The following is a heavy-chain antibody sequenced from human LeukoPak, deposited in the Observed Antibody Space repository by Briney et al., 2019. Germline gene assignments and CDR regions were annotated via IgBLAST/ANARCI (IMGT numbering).Heavy chain of an antibody. CDR2: ISGGGSNT. V-gene: IGHV3-23*01. D-gene: IGHD2-15*01. CDR1: GFTFSSFA. CDR3: ARDQRYCSGGGCYGWFDP. Sequence: GGSLRLSCAASGFTFSSFAMSWVRQAPGKGLEWVSAISGGGSNTYSADSVRGRFTISRDNSKNTLHLQMNSLRAEDTAVYYCARDQRYCSGGGCYGWFDPWGQGTLVTVSS. J-gene: IGHJ5*02.